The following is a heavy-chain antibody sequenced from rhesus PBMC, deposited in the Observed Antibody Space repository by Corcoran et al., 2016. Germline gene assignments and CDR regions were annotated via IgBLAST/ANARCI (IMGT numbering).Heavy chain of an antibody. D-gene: IGHD3-28*01. V-gene: IGHV4S7*01. CDR3: ARRYYYDSGYYPY. Sequence: QVQLQESGPGLVKPSETLSLTCAVSGGSISGGYGWSWLRQPPGKGLEWIGHIFGSIGSTYYNPSLKSRVTISRDTSKNQFSLKLSSVTAADTAVYYCARRYYYDSGYYPYWGQGVLVTVSS. CDR2: IFGSIGST. J-gene: IGHJ4*01. CDR1: GGSISGGYG.